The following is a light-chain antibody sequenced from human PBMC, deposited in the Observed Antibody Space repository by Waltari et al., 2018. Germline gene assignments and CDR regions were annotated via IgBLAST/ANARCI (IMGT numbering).Light chain of an antibody. Sequence: RAPKLMIYDVSKRPSGVSNRFSGSKSGNTASLTISGLQAEDEADYYCSSYTSSSTFVFGGGTKLTVL. CDR2: DVS. V-gene: IGLV2-14*03. J-gene: IGLJ2*01. CDR3: SSYTSSSTFV.